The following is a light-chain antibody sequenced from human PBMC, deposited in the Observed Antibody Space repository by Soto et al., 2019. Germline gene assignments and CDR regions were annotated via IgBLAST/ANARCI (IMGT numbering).Light chain of an antibody. J-gene: IGKJ4*01. CDR1: QSVSSSY. CDR2: GAS. Sequence: EIVLTQSPGTLSLSPGERVTLSCRASQSVSSSYLAWYQQRPGQAPRLLIHGASNRATGIPDRFSGSGSGTDFTLTISRLEPEDFAVYYCQRYGSSPLTFGGGTKVEIK. V-gene: IGKV3-20*01. CDR3: QRYGSSPLT.